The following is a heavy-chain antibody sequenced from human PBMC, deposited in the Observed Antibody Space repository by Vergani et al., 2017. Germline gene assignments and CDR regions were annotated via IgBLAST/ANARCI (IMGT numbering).Heavy chain of an antibody. Sequence: QVQLVESGGGVVQPGRSLRLSCAASGFTFSSYGMHWVRQAPGKGLEWVAVISYDGSNKYYADSVKGRFTISRDNSKNTLYLQMNSLRAEDTAVYYCAKRGGERLIDYWGQGTLVTVSS. J-gene: IGHJ4*02. CDR1: GFTFSSYG. CDR2: ISYDGSNK. D-gene: IGHD1-1*01. V-gene: IGHV3-30*18. CDR3: AKRGGERLIDY.